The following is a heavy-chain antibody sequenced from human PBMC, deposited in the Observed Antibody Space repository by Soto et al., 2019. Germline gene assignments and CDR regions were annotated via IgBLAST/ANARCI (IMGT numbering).Heavy chain of an antibody. V-gene: IGHV4-59*08. Sequence: SETLSLTCTVSGGSISSYYWSWIRQPPGKGLELIGYVSYSGSTYYNASLKSRVTISVDTSKNQFSLNLSFVTAADTAVYYCATMGTPATGLYYFDYWGQGTLVTVSS. CDR2: VSYSGST. CDR1: GGSISSYY. J-gene: IGHJ4*02. CDR3: ATMGTPATGLYYFDY. D-gene: IGHD1-7*01.